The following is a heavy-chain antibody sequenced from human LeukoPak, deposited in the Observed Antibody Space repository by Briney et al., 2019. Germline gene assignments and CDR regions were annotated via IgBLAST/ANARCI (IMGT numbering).Heavy chain of an antibody. CDR1: GFTFSSYG. CDR2: ISSSGSTI. V-gene: IGHV3-48*04. D-gene: IGHD3-10*01. Sequence: GSLRLSCAASGFTFSSYGMHWVRQAPGKGLEWVSYISSSGSTIYYADSVKGRFTISRDNARNSLYLQMNGLRAEDTAVYYCASSRLVRGVTDYWGQGTLVTVSS. J-gene: IGHJ4*02. CDR3: ASSRLVRGVTDY.